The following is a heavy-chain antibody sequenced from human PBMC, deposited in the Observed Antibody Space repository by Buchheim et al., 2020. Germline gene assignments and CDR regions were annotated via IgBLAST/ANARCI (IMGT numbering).Heavy chain of an antibody. D-gene: IGHD3-3*02. CDR2: IFYGGST. CDR3: AKSISWYFGD. J-gene: IGHJ4*02. Sequence: QLQMLESGPGLVKPSETLSLTCTISGASVDTSIYYWGWIRQSPGKGLEWIGSIFYGGSTQYNPSLKSRVTISVDKSRNEFSLELTSVTAADTAVYFCAKSISWYFGDWGQG. V-gene: IGHV4-39*01. CDR1: GASVDTSIYY.